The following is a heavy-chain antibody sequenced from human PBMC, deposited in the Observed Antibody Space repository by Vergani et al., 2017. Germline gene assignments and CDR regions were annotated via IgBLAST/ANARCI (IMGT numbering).Heavy chain of an antibody. D-gene: IGHD4-17*01. CDR1: GGPISSSSYY. J-gene: IGHJ6*02. Sequence: QLQLQASGPGLVKPSETLSLTCTVSGGPISSSSYYWGWIRQPPGKGLEWIGSIYYSGSTYYNPSLKSRGTISVDTSKNQFSLKLSSVTAADTAVYYCARDVGVYGDRSYYYYGMDVWGQGTTVTVSS. CDR2: IYYSGST. V-gene: IGHV4-39*07. CDR3: ARDVGVYGDRSYYYYGMDV.